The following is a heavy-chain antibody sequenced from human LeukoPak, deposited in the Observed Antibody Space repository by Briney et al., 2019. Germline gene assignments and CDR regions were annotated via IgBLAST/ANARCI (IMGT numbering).Heavy chain of an antibody. J-gene: IGHJ4*02. D-gene: IGHD6-19*01. Sequence: GGSLRLSCAASGFAFGSYWMSWVRQAPGKGLEWVANIKEDGSEKYYLDSVKGRISISRDNAKNSMYLQINSLKVEDRAGYYCATGGWLHPFDYWGQGTLVTVSS. CDR3: ATGGWLHPFDY. V-gene: IGHV3-7*01. CDR2: IKEDGSEK. CDR1: GFAFGSYW.